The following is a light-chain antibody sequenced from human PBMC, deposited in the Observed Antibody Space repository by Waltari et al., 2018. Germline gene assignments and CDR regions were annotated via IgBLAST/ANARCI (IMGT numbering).Light chain of an antibody. J-gene: IGKJ1*01. CDR1: QTISSY. CDR3: QQSYSTPWT. V-gene: IGKV1-39*01. CDR2: AAS. Sequence: DIQMTQSPSSLSASVGDRVTITCRAGQTISSYLNWYQQKPGKAPKLLIYAASSLQSGVPSRFSGSESGTDFTLTISSLQPEDFATYYCQQSYSTPWTFGQGTKVEIK.